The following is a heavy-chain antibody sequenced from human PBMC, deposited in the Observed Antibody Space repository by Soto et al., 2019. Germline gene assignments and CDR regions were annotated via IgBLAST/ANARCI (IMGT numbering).Heavy chain of an antibody. CDR1: GFTFSAYT. D-gene: IGHD6-13*01. CDR2: ISETSSYI. J-gene: IGHJ4*02. V-gene: IGHV3-21*01. CDR3: ARGYSSSWVDY. Sequence: EVQLVESGGGLVKPGGSLRLSCAASGFTFSAYTMDWVRQAPGKGLEWVASISETSSYIYYADSVNGRFTISRDNANDSLYLHVDSLRAEDTAVYYCARGYSSSWVDYWGQGTLVTVSS.